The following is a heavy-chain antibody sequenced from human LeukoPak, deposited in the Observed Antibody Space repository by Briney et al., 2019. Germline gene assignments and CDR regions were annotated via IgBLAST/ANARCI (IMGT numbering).Heavy chain of an antibody. CDR2: IIPIFGTA. CDR1: GGTFSSYA. CDR3: ARGGVYNWNDGYYMDV. Sequence: SVKVSCKASGGTFSSYAISWVPQAPGQGLEWMGGIIPIFGTANYAQKFQGRVTITTDESTSTAYMELSSPRSEDTAVYYCARGGVYNWNDGYYMDVWGKGTTVTVSS. D-gene: IGHD1-1*01. J-gene: IGHJ6*03. V-gene: IGHV1-69*05.